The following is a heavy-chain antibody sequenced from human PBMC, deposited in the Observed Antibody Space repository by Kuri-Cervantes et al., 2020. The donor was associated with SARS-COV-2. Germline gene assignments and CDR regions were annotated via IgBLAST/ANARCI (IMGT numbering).Heavy chain of an antibody. CDR3: ARDSSLSGSYHFDY. J-gene: IGHJ4*02. D-gene: IGHD1-26*01. Sequence: SETLSLTCTVSGGSLSGHYWSWVRQPPGKGLEWIGNIFYSGSTNYNPSLKSRVTISVDTSKNQFSLKLSSVTAADTAVYYCARDSSLSGSYHFDYWGQGTLVTVSS. CDR1: GGSLSGHY. CDR2: IFYSGST. V-gene: IGHV4-59*11.